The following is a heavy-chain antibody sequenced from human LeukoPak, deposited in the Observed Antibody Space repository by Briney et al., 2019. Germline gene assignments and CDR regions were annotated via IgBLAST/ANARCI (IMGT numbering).Heavy chain of an antibody. V-gene: IGHV4-4*07. CDR1: GGSLSSYY. D-gene: IGHD4/OR15-4a*01. CDR2: IYTSGST. Sequence: SETLSLTCTVSGGSLSSYYWSWLRQPAGKGLEWIGRIYTSGSTNYNPSLKSRVTMSVDTSKNQFSLTLSSVTAADTAVYYCARDLTTRYFDLWGRGTLVTVSS. CDR3: ARDLTTRYFDL. J-gene: IGHJ2*01.